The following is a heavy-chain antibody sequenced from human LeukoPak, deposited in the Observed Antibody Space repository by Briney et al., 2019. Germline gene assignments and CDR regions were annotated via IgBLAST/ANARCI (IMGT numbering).Heavy chain of an antibody. CDR2: IRYDGSNK. CDR1: GFTFSSYG. J-gene: IGHJ2*01. Sequence: SGGSLRLSCAASGFTFSSYGMHWVRQAPGKGLEWVAFIRYDGSNKYYADSVKGRFTISRDNSKNTLYLQMNSLRAEDTAVYYCAKGYGDYANWYFDLWGRGTLVTVSS. V-gene: IGHV3-30*02. CDR3: AKGYGDYANWYFDL. D-gene: IGHD4-17*01.